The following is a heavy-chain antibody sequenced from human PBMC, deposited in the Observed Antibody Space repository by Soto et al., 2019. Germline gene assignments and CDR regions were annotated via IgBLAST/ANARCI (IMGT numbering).Heavy chain of an antibody. CDR2: IKSKTDGGTT. V-gene: IGHV3-15*07. Sequence: PGGSLRLSCAASGFTFSNAWMNWVRQAPGKGLEWVGRIKSKTDGGTTDYAAPVKGGFTISRDDSKNTLYLQMNSLKTEDTAVYYCTTDPKMLGYAFDIWGQGTMVTVSS. CDR3: TTDPKMLGYAFDI. D-gene: IGHD2-8*01. J-gene: IGHJ3*02. CDR1: GFTFSNAW.